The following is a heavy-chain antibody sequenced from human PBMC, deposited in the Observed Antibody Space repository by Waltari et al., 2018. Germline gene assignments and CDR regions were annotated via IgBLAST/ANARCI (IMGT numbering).Heavy chain of an antibody. CDR3: ARKHSSSWSGPNWFDP. J-gene: IGHJ5*02. D-gene: IGHD6-13*01. CDR2: NYYSGST. CDR1: GGSISSSSYY. V-gene: IGHV4-39*01. Sequence: QLQLQESGPGLVKPSETLSLTCTVSGGSISSSSYYWGWIRPPPGKGLGWIGSNYYSGSTYYNPSLKSRVTISVDTSKNQFSLKLSSVTAADTAVYYCARKHSSSWSGPNWFDPWGQGTLVTVSS.